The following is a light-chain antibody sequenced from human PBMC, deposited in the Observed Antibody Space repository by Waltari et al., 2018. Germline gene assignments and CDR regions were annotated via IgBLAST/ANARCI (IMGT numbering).Light chain of an antibody. Sequence: QSALTQHASVSGSPGQSITIPCPGTRRYAGAFYYVSWYQPHPGKAPKVIIYEVSNRPFGVSTRFSGSKSGNTASLTISGLQAEDEADYYCNSYTTTAARVFGGGTRLTVL. V-gene: IGLV2-14*01. CDR3: NSYTTTAARV. CDR2: EVS. J-gene: IGLJ3*02. CDR1: RRYAGAFYY.